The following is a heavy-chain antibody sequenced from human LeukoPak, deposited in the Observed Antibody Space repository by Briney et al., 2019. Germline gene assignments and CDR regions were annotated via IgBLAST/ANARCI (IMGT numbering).Heavy chain of an antibody. D-gene: IGHD5-18*01. CDR3: ARTTEGGYTYGYFYYYYMDV. J-gene: IGHJ6*03. CDR2: IYSTGST. CDR1: GDSISNGTYY. V-gene: IGHV4-61*10. Sequence: SETLSLTCTVSGDSISNGTYYWNWIRQPAGKGLEWIGRIYSTGSTNYNPSLKSRVTISVDTSKNQFSLKLTSVTAADTAVYYCARTTEGGYTYGYFYYYYMDVWGKGTTVTISS.